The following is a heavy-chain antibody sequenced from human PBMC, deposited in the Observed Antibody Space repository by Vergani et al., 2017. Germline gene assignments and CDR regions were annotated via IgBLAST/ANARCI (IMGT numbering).Heavy chain of an antibody. D-gene: IGHD2-2*01. CDR3: ARDPDIVVVPAAPYYYYYYGMDV. V-gene: IGHV1-18*04. Sequence: QVQLVQSGAEVKKPGASVKVSCKSSGYPFTSYGISWVRQAPGQGLEWMGWISAYNGNTNYAQKLQGRVTLTTDTSTSTAYMELRSLRSHDTAVYYCARDPDIVVVPAAPYYYYYYGMDVWGQGTTVTVSS. J-gene: IGHJ6*02. CDR2: ISAYNGNT. CDR1: GYPFTSYG.